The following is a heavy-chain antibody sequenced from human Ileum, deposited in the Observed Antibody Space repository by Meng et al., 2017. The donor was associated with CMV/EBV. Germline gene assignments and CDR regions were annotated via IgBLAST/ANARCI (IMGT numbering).Heavy chain of an antibody. CDR1: GGSISSSSYS. J-gene: IGHJ4*02. D-gene: IGHD2-15*01. Sequence: VSGGSISSSSYSWGWIRQPPGMGLEWIGSIYYSGSAYSNPSLRSRVTMSVDTSKNQFSLRLSSVTAADTAVYYCARDCGALCGSSDYWGQGTLVTVSS. CDR2: IYYSGSA. CDR3: ARDCGALCGSSDY. V-gene: IGHV4-39*07.